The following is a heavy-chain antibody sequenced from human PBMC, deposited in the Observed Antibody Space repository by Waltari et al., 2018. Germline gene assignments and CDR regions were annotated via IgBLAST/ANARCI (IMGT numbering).Heavy chain of an antibody. V-gene: IGHV1-69*05. D-gene: IGHD3-10*01. CDR1: GGTFSSSA. CDR3: ARSDYYGSGSYPELEYNWFDP. CDR2: IIPIFGTA. Sequence: QVQLVQSGAEVTKPGSSVKVSCKASGGTFSSSAIRWVRPAPGQGLRWMGGIIPIFGTANYAQKFQGRVTITTDESTSTAYMELSSLRSEDTAVYYCARSDYYGSGSYPELEYNWFDPWGQGTLVTVSS. J-gene: IGHJ5*02.